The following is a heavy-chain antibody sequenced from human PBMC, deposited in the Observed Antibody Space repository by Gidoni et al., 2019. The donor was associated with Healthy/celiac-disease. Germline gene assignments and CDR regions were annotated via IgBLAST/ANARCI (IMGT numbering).Heavy chain of an antibody. D-gene: IGHD3-3*01. CDR1: GGSVSRGSYY. Sequence: QVQLQESGPGLAKPSETLSLTCTVSGGSVSRGSYYWSWIRQPPGKGLEWIGYIYYSGSTNYNPSLKSRVTISVDTSKNQFSLKLSSVTAADTAVYYCAREHFFSSMGDGMDVWGQGTTVTVSS. CDR2: IYYSGST. J-gene: IGHJ6*02. V-gene: IGHV4-61*01. CDR3: AREHFFSSMGDGMDV.